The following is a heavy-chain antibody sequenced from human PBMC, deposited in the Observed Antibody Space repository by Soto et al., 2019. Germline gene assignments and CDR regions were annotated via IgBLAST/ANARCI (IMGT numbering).Heavy chain of an antibody. Sequence: QVQLVQSGAEVKEPGASVKVPCKASGYTFTSYDINWVRQVTGQRPEWLGWMNPNSGNTGYAQKFQGRVTMTRDTSISTAYLQLTSLKSEDTGIYYCARKIPDTGGFDNWGQGILVTVSS. CDR2: MNPNSGNT. J-gene: IGHJ4*02. CDR3: ARKIPDTGGFDN. CDR1: GYTFTSYD. D-gene: IGHD2-15*01. V-gene: IGHV1-8*01.